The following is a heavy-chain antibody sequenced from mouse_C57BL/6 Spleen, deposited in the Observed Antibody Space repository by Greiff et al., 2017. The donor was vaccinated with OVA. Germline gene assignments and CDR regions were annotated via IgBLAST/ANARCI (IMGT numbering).Heavy chain of an antibody. D-gene: IGHD2-3*01. CDR3: AIGGWLLPDY. Sequence: VKLMESGTELVKPGASVKLSCKASGYTFTSYWMHWVKQRPGQGLEWIGNINPSNGGTNYNEKFKSKATLTVDKSSSTAYMQLSSLTSEDSAVYYCAIGGWLLPDYWGQGTTLTVSS. J-gene: IGHJ2*01. V-gene: IGHV1-53*01. CDR2: INPSNGGT. CDR1: GYTFTSYW.